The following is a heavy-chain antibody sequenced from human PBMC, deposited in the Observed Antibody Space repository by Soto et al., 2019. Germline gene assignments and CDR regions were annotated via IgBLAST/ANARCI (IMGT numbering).Heavy chain of an antibody. CDR3: ARKSRYCSSTSCHNWFDP. CDR2: ISSNGGST. V-gene: IGHV3-64*01. J-gene: IGHJ5*02. Sequence: PGGSLRLSCAASGFTFSSYAMQWVRQAPGKGLEYVSAISSNGGSTYYANSVKGRFTISRDNSKNTLYLQMGSLRAEDMAVYYCARKSRYCSSTSCHNWFDPWGQGTLVTVSS. CDR1: GFTFSSYA. D-gene: IGHD2-2*01.